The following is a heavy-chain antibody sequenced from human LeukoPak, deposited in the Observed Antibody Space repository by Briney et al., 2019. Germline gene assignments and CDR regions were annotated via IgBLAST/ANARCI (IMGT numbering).Heavy chain of an antibody. CDR2: IIPIFGTA. CDR3: ARTVTHARGYYYYYMDV. J-gene: IGHJ6*03. V-gene: IGHV1-69*05. D-gene: IGHD4-11*01. Sequence: ASVKVSCKASGGTFSSYAISWVRQAPGQGLEWMGGIIPIFGTANYAQKFQGRVTITTDESTSTAYMELSSLRSEDTAVYYCARTVTHARGYYYYYMDVWGKGTTVTVSS. CDR1: GGTFSSYA.